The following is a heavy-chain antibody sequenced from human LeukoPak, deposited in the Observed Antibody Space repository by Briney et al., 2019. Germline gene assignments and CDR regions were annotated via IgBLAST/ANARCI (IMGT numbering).Heavy chain of an antibody. V-gene: IGHV4-34*01. J-gene: IGHJ4*02. CDR3: ARSRGAWGDY. D-gene: IGHD3-16*01. Sequence: GLEWIGEINHSGSTNYNPSLKSRVTISVDTSKNQFSLKLSPVTAADTAVYYCARSRGAWGDYWGQGTLVTVSS. CDR2: INHSGST.